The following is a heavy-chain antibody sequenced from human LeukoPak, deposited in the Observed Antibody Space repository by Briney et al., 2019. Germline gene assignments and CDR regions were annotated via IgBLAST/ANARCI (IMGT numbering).Heavy chain of an antibody. V-gene: IGHV5-51*01. D-gene: IGHD1-26*01. J-gene: IGHJ4*02. CDR2: IYPGDSDT. Sequence: GGSLKISCKGSGYSLTTYWIGWVRQMPGKGLEWMGIIYPGDSDTRYSPSFQGQVTISADKSISTAYLQWSSLKASDTAMYYCASMYSRSYRWDYWGQGTLVTVSS. CDR1: GYSLTTYW. CDR3: ASMYSRSYRWDY.